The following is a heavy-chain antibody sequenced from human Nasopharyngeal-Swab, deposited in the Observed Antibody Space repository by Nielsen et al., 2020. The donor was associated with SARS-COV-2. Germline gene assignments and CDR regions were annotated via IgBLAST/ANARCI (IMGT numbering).Heavy chain of an antibody. CDR1: GFTFSSYD. V-gene: IGHV3-13*01. J-gene: IGHJ6*02. CDR3: AREGYGSPLDV. D-gene: IGHD3-10*01. CDR2: IGTAGDT. Sequence: GGSLRLSCAASGFTFSSYDMHWVRQATGKGLEWVSAIGTAGDTYYPGSVKGRFTISRENAKNSLYLQMNSLRAGDAAVYYCAREGYGSPLDVWGQGTTVTVSS.